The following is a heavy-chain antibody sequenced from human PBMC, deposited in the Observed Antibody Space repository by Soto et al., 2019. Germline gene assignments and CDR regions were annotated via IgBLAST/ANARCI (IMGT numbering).Heavy chain of an antibody. CDR2: ISYDGSNK. J-gene: IGHJ4*02. Sequence: QVQLVESGGGVVQPARSLRLSCAASGFTFSSYAMHWVRQAPGKGLEWVAVISYDGSNKYYADSVKGRFTISRDNSKNTRYLQMNSLRAEDTAVYYCARRDSSGYYHFDYWGQGTLVTVSS. CDR3: ARRDSSGYYHFDY. CDR1: GFTFSSYA. V-gene: IGHV3-30-3*01. D-gene: IGHD3-22*01.